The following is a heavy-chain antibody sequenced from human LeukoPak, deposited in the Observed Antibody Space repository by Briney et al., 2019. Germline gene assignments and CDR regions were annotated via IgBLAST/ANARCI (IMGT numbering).Heavy chain of an antibody. CDR2: IIPIFGTA. Sequence: SVKVSCKASGGTFSSYAISWVRQAPGQGLEWMGGIIPIFGTANYAQKFQGRVTITTDESTSTAYMELSSLRSEDTAVYYCARGRRSGTVLFSFDIWGQGTMVTVSS. J-gene: IGHJ3*02. CDR1: GGTFSSYA. V-gene: IGHV1-69*05. CDR3: ARGRRSGTVLFSFDI. D-gene: IGHD3-3*01.